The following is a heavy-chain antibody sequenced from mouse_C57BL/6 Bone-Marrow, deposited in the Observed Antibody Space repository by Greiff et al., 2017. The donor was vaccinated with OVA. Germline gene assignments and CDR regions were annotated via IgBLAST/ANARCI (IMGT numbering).Heavy chain of an antibody. CDR3: TRAYSNYAMDY. D-gene: IGHD2-5*01. Sequence: EVKLEESGEGLVKPGGSLKLSCAASGFTFSSYAMSWVRQTPEKRLEWVAYISSGGDYIYYADTVKGRFTISRDNARNTLYLQMSSLKSEDTAMYYCTRAYSNYAMDYWGQGTSVTVSS. CDR2: ISSGGDYI. J-gene: IGHJ4*01. CDR1: GFTFSSYA. V-gene: IGHV5-9-1*02.